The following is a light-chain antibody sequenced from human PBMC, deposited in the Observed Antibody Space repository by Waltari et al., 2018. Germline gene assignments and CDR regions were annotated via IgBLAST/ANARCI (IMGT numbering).Light chain of an antibody. J-gene: IGKJ4*01. CDR3: QQRRSWPLT. Sequence: EIVLTQSPATLSLSPGERSTLSCRASQSVHSDLAWYQLKPGQAPRLLISDVSNRATGIPARFSGSGSETDFTLTISTLEPEDFALYYCQQRRSWPLTFGGGTKVEIK. V-gene: IGKV3-11*01. CDR2: DVS. CDR1: QSVHSD.